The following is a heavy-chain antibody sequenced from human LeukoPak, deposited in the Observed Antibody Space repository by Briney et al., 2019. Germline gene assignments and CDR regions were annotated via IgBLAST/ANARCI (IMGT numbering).Heavy chain of an antibody. CDR3: ARDRVIAAAGTYYYYYGMDV. D-gene: IGHD6-13*01. V-gene: IGHV1-69*04. CDR1: GGTFSSYA. CDR2: IIPILGIA. J-gene: IGHJ6*02. Sequence: SVKVSCKASGGTFSSYAISWVRQAPGQGLEWMGRIIPILGIANYAQKFQGRVTITADKSTSTAYMGLSSLRSEDTAVYYCARDRVIAAAGTYYYYYGMDVWGQGTTVTVSS.